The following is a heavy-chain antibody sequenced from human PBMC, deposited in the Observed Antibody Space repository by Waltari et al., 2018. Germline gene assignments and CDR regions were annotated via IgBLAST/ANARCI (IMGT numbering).Heavy chain of an antibody. Sequence: GQLVESGGGVVQPGGSLRLSCAASGFTFSNHWMSWVRQAPGNGLEWVANIKQDGSEKYYVDSVKGRFTISRDNTENSLYLQMNSLRAEDTAVYYCARDTSRRYYYDSWGQGTLVTVSS. CDR1: GFTFSNHW. CDR3: ARDTSRRYYYDS. V-gene: IGHV3-7*03. J-gene: IGHJ4*02. CDR2: IKQDGSEK.